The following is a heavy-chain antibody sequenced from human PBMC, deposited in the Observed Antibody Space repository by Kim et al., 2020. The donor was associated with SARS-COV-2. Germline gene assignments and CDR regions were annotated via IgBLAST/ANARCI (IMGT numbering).Heavy chain of an antibody. CDR1: GYSFTSYW. CDR2: IDPSDSYT. J-gene: IGHJ2*01. V-gene: IGHV5-10-1*01. D-gene: IGHD2-21*01. Sequence: GESLQISCKGSGYSFTSYWISWVRQMPGKGLEWMGRIDPSDSYTNYSPSFQGHVTISADKSISTAYLQWSSLKASDTAMYYCARRVYCGGECYSGGTRYWYFDLWGRGTLVTVSS. CDR3: ARRVYCGGECYSGGTRYWYFDL.